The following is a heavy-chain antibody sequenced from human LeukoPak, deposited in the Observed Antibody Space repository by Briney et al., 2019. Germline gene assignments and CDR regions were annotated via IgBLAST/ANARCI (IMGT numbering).Heavy chain of an antibody. D-gene: IGHD2-21*01. V-gene: IGHV4-30-2*01. J-gene: IGHJ5*02. CDR2: IYRGRT. Sequence: IRQAPGKGPEWIGNIYRGRTRLNPSLTSRVAISVDMSKSQVSLSLTSVTAADTAIYYCAGEGEYGDSYSWGQGALIIVSA. CDR3: AGEGEYGDSYS.